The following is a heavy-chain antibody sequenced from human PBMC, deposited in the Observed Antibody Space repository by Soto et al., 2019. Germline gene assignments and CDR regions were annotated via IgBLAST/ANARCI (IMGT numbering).Heavy chain of an antibody. CDR1: GGTFSSYA. V-gene: IGHV1-69*01. D-gene: IGHD5-18*01. Sequence: QVQLVQSGAEVKKPGSSVKVSCKASGGTFSSYAISWVRQAPGQGLEWMGGIIPIFGTANYAQKFQGRDTITADESTSTAYMELSSRRSEDTAVYYCARSPIDLDTAMINVCDYYYGMDVWGQGTTVTVS. CDR2: IIPIFGTA. J-gene: IGHJ6*02. CDR3: ARSPIDLDTAMINVCDYYYGMDV.